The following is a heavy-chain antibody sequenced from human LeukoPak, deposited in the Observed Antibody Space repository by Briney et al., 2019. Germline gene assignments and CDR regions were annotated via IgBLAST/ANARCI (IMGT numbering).Heavy chain of an antibody. J-gene: IGHJ6*02. Sequence: GGSLRLSCAASGFTFSSYAMHWVRQAPGKGLEWVAVISGSPPATYYADSVRGRFTISRDNSKNTLYLQMNSLKAEDTAVYYCTKRQRLVKVYYGMDVWGQGTTVTVSS. D-gene: IGHD6-13*01. CDR1: GFTFSSYA. CDR2: ISGSPPAT. CDR3: TKRQRLVKVYYGMDV. V-gene: IGHV3-23*01.